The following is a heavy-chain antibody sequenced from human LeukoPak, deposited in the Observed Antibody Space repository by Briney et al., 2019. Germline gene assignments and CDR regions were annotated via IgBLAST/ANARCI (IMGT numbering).Heavy chain of an antibody. J-gene: IGHJ4*02. Sequence: ASVKVSCKASGGTFSSYAISWVRQAPGQGLEWMGRIIPILGVANYALKFQGRVTITADKSTSTAYMELSSLRSDDTAVYYCARETRYNPYSSSWRSPCDYWGQGTLVTVSS. CDR1: GGTFSSYA. V-gene: IGHV1-69*04. CDR3: ARETRYNPYSSSWRSPCDY. CDR2: IIPILGVA. D-gene: IGHD6-13*01.